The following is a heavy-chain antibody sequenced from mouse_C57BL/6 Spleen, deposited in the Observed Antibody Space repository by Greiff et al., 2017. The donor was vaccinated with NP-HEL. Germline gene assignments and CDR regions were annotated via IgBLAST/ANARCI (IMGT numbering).Heavy chain of an antibody. V-gene: IGHV2-6*03. D-gene: IGHD1-1*01. J-gene: IGHJ4*01. CDR1: GFSLTSYG. CDR3: ARPYYYGSPYAMDY. CDR2: IWSDGST. Sequence: QVQLKESGPGLVAPSQSLSITCTVSGFSLTSYGVHWVRQPPGKGLEWLVVIWSDGSTTYNSALKSRLSISKDNSKSQVFLKMNSLQTDDTAMYYCARPYYYGSPYAMDYWGQGTSVTVSS.